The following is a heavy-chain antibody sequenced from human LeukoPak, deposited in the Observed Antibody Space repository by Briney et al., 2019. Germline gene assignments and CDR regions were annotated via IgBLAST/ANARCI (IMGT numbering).Heavy chain of an antibody. Sequence: GGSLRLSCAASGFTFDDYGMTLVRHAPGKGLEWVASINWNGDSTIYADSVKGRFTISRDNSKNSLSLAMTSLSVEDTGFYFCASGTGRDHYYYMDVWGKGTTVTVSS. CDR3: ASGTGRDHYYYMDV. CDR1: GFTFDDYG. D-gene: IGHD3-10*01. CDR2: INWNGDST. J-gene: IGHJ6*03. V-gene: IGHV3-20*04.